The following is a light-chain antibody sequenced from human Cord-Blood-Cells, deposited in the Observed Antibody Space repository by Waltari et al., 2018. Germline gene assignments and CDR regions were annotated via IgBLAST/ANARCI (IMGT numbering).Light chain of an antibody. CDR1: QSVSSN. CDR3: QQYNNWPYT. V-gene: IGKV3-15*01. Sequence: EIVMTQYPATLSVSPGERAPLSCRASQSVSSNLAWYQQKPGQAPRLLIYGASTRATGIPARFSGSGSGTEFTLTISSLQSEDFAVYYCQQYNNWPYTFGQGTKLEIK. J-gene: IGKJ2*01. CDR2: GAS.